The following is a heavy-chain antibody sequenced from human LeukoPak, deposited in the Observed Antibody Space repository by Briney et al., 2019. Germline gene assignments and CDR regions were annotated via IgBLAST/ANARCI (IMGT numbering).Heavy chain of an antibody. CDR2: INHSGST. CDR1: GGSFSGYY. CDR3: ARDGSRDYYFDY. V-gene: IGHV4-34*01. D-gene: IGHD3-22*01. Sequence: SETLSLTGAVYGGSFSGYYWSWIRQPPGKGLEWIGEINHSGSTNYNPSLKSRVTISVDTSKNQFSLKLSSVTAADTAVYYCARDGSRDYYFDYWGQGTLVTVSS. J-gene: IGHJ4*02.